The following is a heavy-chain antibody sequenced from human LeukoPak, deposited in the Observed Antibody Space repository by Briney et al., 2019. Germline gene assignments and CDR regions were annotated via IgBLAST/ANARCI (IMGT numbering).Heavy chain of an antibody. D-gene: IGHD2-15*01. J-gene: IGHJ5*02. CDR3: VREAGYCAPVCVKTNWFDP. CDR1: GFPFSSHA. CDR2: ISHGRT. V-gene: IGHV3-23*01. Sequence: GGSLRLSCAASGFPFSSHAMSWVRQPPGKGLEWVAAISHGRTYYADSVRGRFAISRDDSTNTVYLHMNSLRDEDTALYHCVREAGYCAPVCVKTNWFDPWGQGTLVTVSS.